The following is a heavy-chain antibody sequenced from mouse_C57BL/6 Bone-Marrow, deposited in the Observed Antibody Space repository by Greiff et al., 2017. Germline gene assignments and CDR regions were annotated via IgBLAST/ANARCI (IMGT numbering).Heavy chain of an antibody. D-gene: IGHD2-2*01. CDR3: STMVTPFAD. Sequence: VQLKESGAELVRPGASVKLSCTASGFNIKDDYMHWVKQRPEQGLEWIGWIDPENGDTEYASKFQGKATITAATSSTTAYLQLPSLTSEDTAVYSCSTMVTPFADWGQGTLVTVSA. CDR1: GFNIKDDY. J-gene: IGHJ3*01. V-gene: IGHV14-4*01. CDR2: IDPENGDT.